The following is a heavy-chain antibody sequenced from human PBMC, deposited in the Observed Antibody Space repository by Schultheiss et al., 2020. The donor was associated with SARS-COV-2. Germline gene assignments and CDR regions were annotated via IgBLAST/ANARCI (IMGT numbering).Heavy chain of an antibody. D-gene: IGHD1-26*01. V-gene: IGHV4-59*01. CDR1: GGSISSYY. CDR2: IYYSGST. J-gene: IGHJ6*02. Sequence: GSLRLSCTVSGGSISSYYWSWIRQPPGKGLEWIGYIYYSGSTNYNPSLKSRVTISVDTSKNQFSLKLSSVTAADTAVYYCARDIGGSYYPSYYYYGMDVWGPGTTVTVSS. CDR3: ARDIGGSYYPSYYYYGMDV.